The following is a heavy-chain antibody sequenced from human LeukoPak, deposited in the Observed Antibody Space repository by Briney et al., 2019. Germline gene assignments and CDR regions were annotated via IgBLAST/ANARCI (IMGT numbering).Heavy chain of an antibody. CDR2: IYTSGST. CDR3: ARGPFIHDY. V-gene: IGHV4-4*08. CDR1: GGSIISYY. Sequence: RTSETLSLTCTVSGGSIISYYWSWIRQPPGKGLEWIGYIYTSGSTNYNPSLKSRVTMSVDTSKNQFSLKLSSVTAADTAVYYCARGPFIHDYWGQGTLVTVSS. D-gene: IGHD3-16*01. J-gene: IGHJ4*02.